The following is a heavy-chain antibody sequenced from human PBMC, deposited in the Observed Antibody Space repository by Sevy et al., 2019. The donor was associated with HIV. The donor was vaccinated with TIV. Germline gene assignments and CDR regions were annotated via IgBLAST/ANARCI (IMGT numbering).Heavy chain of an antibody. CDR1: GGFIRSGGYY. CDR2: IYYSGNT. V-gene: IGHV4-31*03. J-gene: IGHJ4*02. Sequence: SETQSLTCTVSGGFIRSGGYYWSWIRQHPGKGLEWIGYIYYSGNTYYNPSLKSRVTISVDTSKSQFSLNLSSVTAADTAVYYCARSDGGDYFDYWGQGTLVTVSS. CDR3: ARSDGGDYFDY.